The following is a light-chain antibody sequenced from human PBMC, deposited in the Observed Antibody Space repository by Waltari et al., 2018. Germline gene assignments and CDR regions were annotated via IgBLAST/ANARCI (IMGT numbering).Light chain of an antibody. CDR3: SSYTNTNTWV. CDR2: EVS. J-gene: IGLJ3*02. V-gene: IGLV2-14*01. CDR1: SSDVFILNY. Sequence: QSALTQPASVSGSPGQSITISCSATSSDVFILNYVSWYQQHPGQAPKVMIYEVSNGPSWVSTRFAGTKSGNTASLTISGRQAEDEADYYCSSYTNTNTWVFGGGTKLTVL.